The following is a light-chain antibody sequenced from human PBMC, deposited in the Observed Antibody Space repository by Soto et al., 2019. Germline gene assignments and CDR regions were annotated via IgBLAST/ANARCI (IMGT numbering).Light chain of an antibody. CDR3: QHYNSYSLT. V-gene: IGKV1-5*03. J-gene: IGKJ5*01. CDR1: QSISNW. CDR2: KAS. Sequence: DIQMTQSPSTLSASVGDRVTITCRASQSISNWLAWYQQKPGKAPKLLIYKASSLESGVPSRFSGSGSGTEFTLPISSLQPDDFATYYCQHYNSYSLTFGQGTRLEIK.